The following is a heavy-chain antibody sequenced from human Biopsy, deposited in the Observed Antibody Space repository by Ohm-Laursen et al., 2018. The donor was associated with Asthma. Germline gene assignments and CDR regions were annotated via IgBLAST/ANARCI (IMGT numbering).Heavy chain of an antibody. CDR3: ARGYYGDFHD. D-gene: IGHD3-3*01. CDR2: IYYSGST. V-gene: IGHV4-61*08. CDR1: YGSITSGGYY. J-gene: IGHJ1*01. Sequence: SDTLSLTWTVSYGSITSGGYYWTWIRQHPGKGLEWIGFIYYSGSTNYNPSLKSRVTISVDTSKNQFSLRLISVTAADTAVYYCARGYYGDFHDWGQGNLVIVSS.